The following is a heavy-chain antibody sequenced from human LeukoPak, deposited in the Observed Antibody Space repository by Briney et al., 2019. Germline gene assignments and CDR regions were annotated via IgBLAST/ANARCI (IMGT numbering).Heavy chain of an antibody. V-gene: IGHV4-39*01. CDR3: ARHFSLGAFDI. CDR1: VGPISNF. Sequence: PETLSLTCTVSVGPISNFWGWIRQPPGKGLEWIGSIHYTWNTYYNASLKSRVTMSVDTSKNQFSLKLSSMAAADTAVYYCARHFSLGAFDIWGQGTMVSVSS. J-gene: IGHJ3*02. CDR2: IHYTWNT. D-gene: IGHD3-16*01.